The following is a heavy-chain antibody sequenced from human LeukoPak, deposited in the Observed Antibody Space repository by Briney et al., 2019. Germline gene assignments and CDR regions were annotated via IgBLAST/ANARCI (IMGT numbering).Heavy chain of an antibody. CDR1: DFTVSDNY. CDR3: ARGAASGRPGVWYFDL. V-gene: IGHV3-53*01. Sequence: SGGSLRLSCAASDFTVSDNYMSWVRQAPGKGLEWVAVIYRGGTAYYADSVEGRFTISTDDSKNTVFLQLNSRRAADTAVYYCARGAASGRPGVWYFDLWGRGTLVTVSS. D-gene: IGHD3-10*01. J-gene: IGHJ2*01. CDR2: IYRGGTA.